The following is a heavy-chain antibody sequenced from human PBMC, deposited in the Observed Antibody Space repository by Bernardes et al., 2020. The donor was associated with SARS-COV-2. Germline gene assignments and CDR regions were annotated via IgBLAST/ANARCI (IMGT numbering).Heavy chain of an antibody. CDR2: ISSGSDTI. CDR3: ARDHPRYYGIDV. V-gene: IGHV3-48*01. CDR1: GLAFNSYS. J-gene: IGHJ6*02. Sequence: GGSLRLSCAASGLAFNSYSMDWVRQAPGKGLEWVSYISSGSDTIYYADSVKGRFTISRDNAKNSLYLQMNSLRAEDTAVYYCARDHPRYYGIDVWGQGTTVTVSS.